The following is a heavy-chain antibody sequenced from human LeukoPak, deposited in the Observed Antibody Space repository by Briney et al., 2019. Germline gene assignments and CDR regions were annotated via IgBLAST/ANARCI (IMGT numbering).Heavy chain of an antibody. CDR1: GFTFSSYG. CDR3: APIYYPSLGY. D-gene: IGHD3-22*01. Sequence: GGSLRLSCAASGFTFSSYGMSWARQAPGKGLEWVSAISSSGSDTYYRDSVKGRFTIPRDNSQNTLYLQMNSLRAEDTAIYYCAPIYYPSLGYWGQGTLVTVSS. CDR2: ISSSGSDT. J-gene: IGHJ4*02. V-gene: IGHV3-23*01.